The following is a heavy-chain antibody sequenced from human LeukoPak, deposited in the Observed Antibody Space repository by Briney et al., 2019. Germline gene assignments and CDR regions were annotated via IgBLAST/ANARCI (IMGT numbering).Heavy chain of an antibody. CDR2: IIPILGIS. V-gene: IGHV1-69*04. Sequence: SVNVCCKASGGTFISYTISWVRQAPGQGLEWMGRIIPILGISNYPHKCQGRVTITADKSTSTAYMELSSLRSEDTAVCYCAIDQRGLYCSSTSCYLGPASNDAFDIWGQGTMVTVSS. CDR3: AIDQRGLYCSSTSCYLGPASNDAFDI. D-gene: IGHD2-2*01. J-gene: IGHJ3*02. CDR1: GGTFISYT.